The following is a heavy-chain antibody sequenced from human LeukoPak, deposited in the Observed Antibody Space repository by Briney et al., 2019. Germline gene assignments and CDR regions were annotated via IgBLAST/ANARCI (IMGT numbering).Heavy chain of an antibody. CDR1: GGSFSDYP. CDR3: VRPDRIFGVPAAFDA. Sequence: ASVKISCKASGGSFSDYPINWVRQAPGQGLEWLGGIIPKYSASNYAQAFQGRVTITADESTNTVYMEMSGLRPDDTAVYYCVRPDRIFGVPAAFDAWGQGTLVAVSS. V-gene: IGHV1-69*13. CDR2: IIPKYSAS. D-gene: IGHD3-3*02. J-gene: IGHJ3*01.